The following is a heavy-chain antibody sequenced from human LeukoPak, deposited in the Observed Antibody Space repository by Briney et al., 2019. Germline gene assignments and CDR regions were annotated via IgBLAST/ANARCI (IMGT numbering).Heavy chain of an antibody. J-gene: IGHJ4*02. CDR3: ARRIQLWYYFDY. CDR1: GYTFTGYY. Sequence: ASVKVSCKASGYTFTGYYMHWVRQAPGQGLEWMGWINPNSGGTNYAQKFQGRVTMTRDTSISTAYMELSRLRSDDTAVYYCARRIQLWYYFDYWGQGTLVTVSS. CDR2: INPNSGGT. D-gene: IGHD5-18*01. V-gene: IGHV1-2*02.